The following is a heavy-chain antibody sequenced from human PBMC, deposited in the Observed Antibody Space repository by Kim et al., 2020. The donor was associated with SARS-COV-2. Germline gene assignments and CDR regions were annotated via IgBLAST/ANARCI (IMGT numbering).Heavy chain of an antibody. Sequence: ASVKVSCKASGYTFTGYYMHWVRQAPGQGLEWMGWINPNSGGTNYAQKFQVWVTMTRDTSISTAYMELSRLRSDDTAVYYCARVRGGTGFDYWGQGTLVTVSS. J-gene: IGHJ4*02. V-gene: IGHV1-2*04. D-gene: IGHD3-10*01. CDR2: INPNSGGT. CDR3: ARVRGGTGFDY. CDR1: GYTFTGYY.